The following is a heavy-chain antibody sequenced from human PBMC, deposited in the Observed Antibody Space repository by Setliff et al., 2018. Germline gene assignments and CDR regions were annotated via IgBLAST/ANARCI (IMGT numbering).Heavy chain of an antibody. J-gene: IGHJ4*02. CDR3: ARVGDRDGYSFLLDY. V-gene: IGHV4-59*01. Sequence: TLSLTCTVSGDSISASYWSWIRQSPGRRLEWIGYIYYSGITKYSPSLNGRVTISADTSKNQFSLTLTSVTAADTAVYYCARVGDRDGYSFLLDYWGQGTPVTVSS. CDR2: IYYSGIT. D-gene: IGHD3-10*01. CDR1: GDSISASY.